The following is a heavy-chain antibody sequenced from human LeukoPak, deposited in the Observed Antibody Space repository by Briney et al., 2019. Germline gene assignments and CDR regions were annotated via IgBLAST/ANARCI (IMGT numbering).Heavy chain of an antibody. CDR2: ISSSSSTI. CDR3: AKGITGVFDY. CDR1: GFTFSSYS. V-gene: IGHV3-48*01. D-gene: IGHD1-20*01. J-gene: IGHJ4*02. Sequence: GGSLRLSCAASGFTFSSYSMNWVRQAPGKGLEWVSYISSSSSTIYYADSVKGRFTISRDNSKNTLYLQMNSLRAEDMAVYYCAKGITGVFDYWGQGTLVTVSS.